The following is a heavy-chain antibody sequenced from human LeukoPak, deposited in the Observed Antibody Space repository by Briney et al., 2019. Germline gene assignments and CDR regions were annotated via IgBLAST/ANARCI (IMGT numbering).Heavy chain of an antibody. CDR3: ARHRGTLRWYFDC. J-gene: IGHJ4*02. CDR2: IHYSGNT. V-gene: IGHV4-39*01. CDR1: GGSTSSSNYY. D-gene: IGHD4-23*01. Sequence: SETLSLTCTVSGGSTSSSNYYWGWIRQPPGKGLEWIGGIHYSGNTYYNPSLKSRVTISVDTSKNQFSLKLSSVTAADTAVYYCARHRGTLRWYFDCWGQGTLVTVSS.